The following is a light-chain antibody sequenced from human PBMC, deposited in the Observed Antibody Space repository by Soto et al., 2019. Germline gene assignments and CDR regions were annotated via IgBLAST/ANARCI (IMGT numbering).Light chain of an antibody. Sequence: EIVLTQSPGTLSLSPGERATLHCRASQSVGSSFLAWYQQKPGQAPRFLIYDASSRATGISDRFSGSGSGADFTLTISSLEPEDFAVYYCQQRSDSITFGQGTRLEIK. CDR2: DAS. CDR3: QQRSDSIT. CDR1: QSVGSSF. V-gene: IGKV3D-20*02. J-gene: IGKJ5*01.